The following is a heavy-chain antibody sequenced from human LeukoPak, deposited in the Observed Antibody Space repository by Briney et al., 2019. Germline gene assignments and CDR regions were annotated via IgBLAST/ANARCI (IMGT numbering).Heavy chain of an antibody. CDR1: AFTFSSYA. CDR2: ISSDGSNK. D-gene: IGHD5-12*01. Sequence: GGSLRLSCAASAFTFSSYAIHWVRQAPGKGLEWVAVISSDGSNKYYAESVKGRFTISRDSSKNTLYLQMSSLRAEDTAVYQCATSPQQSGYGPLHHWGQGTLVTVSS. V-gene: IGHV3-30*03. J-gene: IGHJ5*02. CDR3: ATSPQQSGYGPLHH.